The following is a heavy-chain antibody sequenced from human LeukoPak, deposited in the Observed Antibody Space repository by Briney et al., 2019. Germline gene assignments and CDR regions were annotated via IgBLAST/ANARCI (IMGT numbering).Heavy chain of an antibody. Sequence: ASETLSLTCTVSGGSISSYYWSWIRQPPGKGLEWIGYIYYSGSTNYNPSLKSRVTISVDTSKNQFSLKLSSVTAADTAVYYCARVKVRGARTYYYYYMDVWGKGTTVTVSS. J-gene: IGHJ6*03. CDR1: GGSISSYY. CDR3: ARVKVRGARTYYYYYMDV. V-gene: IGHV4-59*01. D-gene: IGHD3-10*01. CDR2: IYYSGST.